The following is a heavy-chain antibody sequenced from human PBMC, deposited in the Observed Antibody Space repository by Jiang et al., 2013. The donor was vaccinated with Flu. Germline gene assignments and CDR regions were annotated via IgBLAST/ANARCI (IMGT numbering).Heavy chain of an antibody. D-gene: IGHD4-17*01. CDR2: IHYSGSV. V-gene: IGHV4-59*02. CDR1: SGSVSSHY. CDR3: ARALPSTFGDYSYHFDY. Sequence: LLKPSETLSLTCTVSSGSVSSHYWSWIRQPPGKGLEWIGYIHYSGSVYYNPSLQSRVTLSVDTSKNEFSLRVTSVTAADTAMYYCARALPSTFGDYSYHFDYWGQGTLVTVSS. J-gene: IGHJ4*02.